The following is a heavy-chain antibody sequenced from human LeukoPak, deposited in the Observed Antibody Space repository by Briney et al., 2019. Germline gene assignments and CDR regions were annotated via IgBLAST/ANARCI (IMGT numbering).Heavy chain of an antibody. D-gene: IGHD2-2*01. CDR2: INHSGST. CDR3: ARASGGTAARVLSDYYYYMDV. V-gene: IGHV4-34*01. CDR1: GGSFSGYY. Sequence: PSETLSLTCAVYGGSFSGYYWSWIRQPPGKGLEWIGEINHSGSTNYNPSLKSRVTISVDTSKNQFSLKLSSVTAADTAVYCCARASGGTAARVLSDYYYYMDVWGKGTTVTVSS. J-gene: IGHJ6*03.